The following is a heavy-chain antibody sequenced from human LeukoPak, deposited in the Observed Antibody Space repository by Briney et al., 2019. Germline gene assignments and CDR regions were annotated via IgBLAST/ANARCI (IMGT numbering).Heavy chain of an antibody. CDR2: INHSGST. Sequence: PSETLSLTCAVYGGSFSGYYWSWIRQPPGKGLEWIGEINHSGSTNYNPSLKSRVTISVDTPKSQFSLKLSSVTAADTAVYYCARGRDTDFDYWGQGTLVTVSS. D-gene: IGHD5-18*01. J-gene: IGHJ4*02. V-gene: IGHV4-34*01. CDR1: GGSFSGYY. CDR3: ARGRDTDFDY.